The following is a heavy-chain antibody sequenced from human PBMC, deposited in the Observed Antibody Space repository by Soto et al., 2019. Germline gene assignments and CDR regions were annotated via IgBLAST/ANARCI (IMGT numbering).Heavy chain of an antibody. V-gene: IGHV4-39*07. CDR2: VFYTGFT. D-gene: IGHD3-22*01. CDR3: ARDGDYYDSSGYYYYYGMDV. CDR1: GGSISGSYYY. Sequence: SETLSLTCAVSGGSISGSYYYWGWLRQSPGKGPEWIGSVFYTGFTSYNPSLESRVSVSVDTSKNQFSLRLSSVTAADTAVYYCARDGDYYDSSGYYYYYGMDVWGQGTTVTVSS. J-gene: IGHJ6*02.